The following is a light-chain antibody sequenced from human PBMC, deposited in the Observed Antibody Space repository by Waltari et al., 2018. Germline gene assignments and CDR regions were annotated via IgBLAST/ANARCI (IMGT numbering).Light chain of an antibody. Sequence: GERATLSGRASQTISGSWLTWYQQKPGQAPRLVIYGASIRATAIPDRFSGSGSGTDFTLTISRLEPEDFAVYYCQQYDGSSVTFGGGTKVEIK. V-gene: IGKV3-20*01. CDR2: GAS. CDR1: QTISGSW. J-gene: IGKJ4*01. CDR3: QQYDGSSVT.